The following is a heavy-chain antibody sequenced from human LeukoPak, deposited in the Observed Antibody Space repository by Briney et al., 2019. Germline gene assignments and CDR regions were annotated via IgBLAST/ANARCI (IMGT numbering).Heavy chain of an antibody. CDR1: GFTFSTSG. V-gene: IGHV3-30*02. CDR3: ARGPSGYHNT. Sequence: PGGSLRLSCAASGFTFSTSGMHWVRQSPGKGLDWVAFIRNDGNKYNYAESVKGRFTISRDNSKNTLYLQMNSLRAEDTAVYYCARGPSGYHNTGGQGTLVTVSS. CDR2: IRNDGNKY. D-gene: IGHD5-12*01. J-gene: IGHJ4*02.